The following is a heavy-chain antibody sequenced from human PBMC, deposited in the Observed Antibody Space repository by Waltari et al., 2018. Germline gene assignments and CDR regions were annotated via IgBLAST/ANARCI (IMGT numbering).Heavy chain of an antibody. V-gene: IGHV1-69*05. Sequence: QVQLVQSGAEVQKPGSSVKVSCKASGGTFSSYAISWVRQAPGQGLEWMGGIIPIFGTANYAQKFQGRVTITTDESTSTAYMELSSLRSEDTAVYYCARAKVGATTRQDAFDIWGQGTMVTVSS. CDR1: GGTFSSYA. D-gene: IGHD1-26*01. CDR2: IIPIFGTA. CDR3: ARAKVGATTRQDAFDI. J-gene: IGHJ3*02.